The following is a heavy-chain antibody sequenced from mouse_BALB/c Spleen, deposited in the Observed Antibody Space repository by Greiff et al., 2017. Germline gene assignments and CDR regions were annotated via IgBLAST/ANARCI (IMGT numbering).Heavy chain of an antibody. V-gene: IGHV1-54*01. Sequence: QVQLQQSGAELVRPGTSVKVSCKASGYAFTNYLIEWVKQRPGQGLEWIGVINPGSGGTNYNEKFKGKATLTADKSSSTAYMQLSSLTSDDSAVYFCARQLWPLYAMDYWGQGTSVTVSS. J-gene: IGHJ4*01. D-gene: IGHD3-1*01. CDR2: INPGSGGT. CDR1: GYAFTNYL. CDR3: ARQLWPLYAMDY.